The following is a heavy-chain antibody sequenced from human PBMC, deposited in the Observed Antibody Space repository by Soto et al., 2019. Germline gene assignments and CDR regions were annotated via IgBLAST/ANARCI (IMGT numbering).Heavy chain of an antibody. D-gene: IGHD3-22*01. Sequence: GESLKISCKGSGYSFTSYWISWVRQMPGKGLEWMGRIDPSDSYTNYSPSFQGHVTMSADKSINTAYLQWSSLKASDSAMYYCARHKAFYYDSSGAWGQGSLLTVSS. V-gene: IGHV5-10-1*01. CDR2: IDPSDSYT. J-gene: IGHJ5*02. CDR3: ARHKAFYYDSSGA. CDR1: GYSFTSYW.